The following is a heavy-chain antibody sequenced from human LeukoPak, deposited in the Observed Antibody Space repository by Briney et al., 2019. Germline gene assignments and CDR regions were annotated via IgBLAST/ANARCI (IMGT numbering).Heavy chain of an antibody. Sequence: GASVKVSCKASGYTFTTYAMHWVRQAPGQRLEWMGWINVGNGNTKYSQKFQGRVTITRDTSASTAYMELSSLRSEDAAVYYCARADFAAGYWGQGTLVTVSS. J-gene: IGHJ4*02. CDR1: GYTFTTYA. CDR2: INVGNGNT. V-gene: IGHV1-3*01. CDR3: ARADFAAGY.